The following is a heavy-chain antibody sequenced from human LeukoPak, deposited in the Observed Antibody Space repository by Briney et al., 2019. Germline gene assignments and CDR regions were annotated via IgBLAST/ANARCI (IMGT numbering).Heavy chain of an antibody. D-gene: IGHD6-13*01. CDR1: GGSFSGYY. V-gene: IGHV4-34*01. CDR2: INHSGST. CDR3: ARRIRYSSSWYSRFDY. Sequence: SETLSLTCAVYGGSFSGYYWSWIRQPPGKGLEWIGEINHSGSTNYNPSLKSRVTISVDTSKNQFSLKLSSVTAADTAVYYCARRIRYSSSWYSRFDYWGQGTLVTVSS. J-gene: IGHJ4*02.